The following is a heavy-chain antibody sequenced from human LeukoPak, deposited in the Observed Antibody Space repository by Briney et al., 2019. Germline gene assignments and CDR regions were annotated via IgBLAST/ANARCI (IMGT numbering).Heavy chain of an antibody. D-gene: IGHD3-9*01. CDR2: IYYSGST. CDR3: ARDRARPGRYFDWLLYDPPYYYYYGMDV. J-gene: IGHJ6*02. Sequence: PSETLSLTCTVSGGSISSYYWSWIRQPPGKGLEWIGYIYYSGSTNYNPSLKSRVTISVDTSKNQFSLKLSSVTAADTAVYYCARDRARPGRYFDWLLYDPPYYYYYGMDVWGQGTTVTVSS. CDR1: GGSISSYY. V-gene: IGHV4-59*01.